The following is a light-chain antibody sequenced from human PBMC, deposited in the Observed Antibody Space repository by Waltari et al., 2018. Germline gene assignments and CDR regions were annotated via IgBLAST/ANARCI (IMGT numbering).Light chain of an antibody. J-gene: IGKJ3*01. Sequence: DIQLTQSPSFLPPSVVVRLTITFRASQGVSSYLAWYQQKPGKAPKLLISAASTLQSGVPSRFSGSGSGTEFILTISSLQPEDFAPCYCQQLSSYPLTFGPGTKVDIK. V-gene: IGKV1-9*01. CDR2: AAS. CDR1: QGVSSY. CDR3: QQLSSYPLT.